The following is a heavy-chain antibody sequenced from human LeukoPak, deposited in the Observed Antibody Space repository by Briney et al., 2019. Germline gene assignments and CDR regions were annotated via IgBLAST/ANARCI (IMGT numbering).Heavy chain of an antibody. CDR2: ISAYDGGT. V-gene: IGHV1-18*01. Sequence: ASVKVSCKASGGTFSSYAISWVRQAPGQGLEWMGWISAYDGGTKYAPSLQDRLTMTIETSTTTAYMELRSLRSDDTAVYYCARLARYHMLEASDTWGQGTMVIVSS. J-gene: IGHJ3*02. CDR3: ARLARYHMLEASDT. D-gene: IGHD2-2*01. CDR1: GGTFSSYA.